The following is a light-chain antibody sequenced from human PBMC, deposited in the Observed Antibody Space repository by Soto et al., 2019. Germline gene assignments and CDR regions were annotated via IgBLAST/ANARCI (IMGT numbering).Light chain of an antibody. CDR2: GAS. CDR1: KSVSSSY. CDR3: QQYGSSCWT. V-gene: IGKV3-20*01. Sequence: EIVLTQSPGTLSLSPGERATLSCRASKSVSSSYLAWYQQKPGQAPRLLIYGASSRATGIPDRFSGSGSGTDFTLTISRLEPEEFAVYYCQQYGSSCWTFGQGTKVEIK. J-gene: IGKJ1*01.